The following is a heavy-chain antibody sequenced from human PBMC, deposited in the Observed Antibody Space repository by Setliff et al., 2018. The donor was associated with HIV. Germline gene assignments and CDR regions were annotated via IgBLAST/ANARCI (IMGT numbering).Heavy chain of an antibody. J-gene: IGHJ4*02. Sequence: SETLSLTCTASYDTISTADYYWSWIRQPPGKGLEWIGFVSYTGTTRYSPSLKSRITISIDTSKNQFSLQLGSVTAADTAVYYCARLSTTSRDFDSWGQGTLVTV. D-gene: IGHD3-10*01. CDR3: ARLSTTSRDFDS. V-gene: IGHV4-30-4*01. CDR1: YDTISTADYY. CDR2: VSYTGTT.